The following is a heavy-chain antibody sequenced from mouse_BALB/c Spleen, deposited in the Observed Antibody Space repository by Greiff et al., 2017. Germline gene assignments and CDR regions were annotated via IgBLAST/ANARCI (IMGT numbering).Heavy chain of an antibody. CDR1: GFSLTGYG. D-gene: IGHD2-2*01. V-gene: IGHV2-6-7*01. J-gene: IGHJ4*01. CDR2: IWGDGST. CDR3: ARALYYGYDVGYAMDY. Sequence: VKLQESGPGLVAPSQSLSITCTVSGFSLTGYGVNWVRQPPGKGLEWLGMIWGDGSTDYNSALKSRLSISKDNSKSQVFLKMNSLQTDDTARYYCARALYYGYDVGYAMDYWGQGTSVTVSS.